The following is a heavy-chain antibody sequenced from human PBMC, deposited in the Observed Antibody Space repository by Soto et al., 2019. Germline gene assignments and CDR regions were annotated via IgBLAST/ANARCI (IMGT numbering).Heavy chain of an antibody. V-gene: IGHV3-30*18. J-gene: IGHJ6*02. D-gene: IGHD2-2*02. CDR1: GFTFSSYG. CDR3: AKAEGYCSSNSCYTLGMEV. CDR2: ISYDGSNK. Sequence: GGSLRLSCAASGFTFSSYGMHWVRQAPGKGLEWVAVISYDGSNKYYADSVKGRFTISRDNSKNTLYLQMNSLRAEDTAVYYCAKAEGYCSSNSCYTLGMEVWGQGTTVTVSS.